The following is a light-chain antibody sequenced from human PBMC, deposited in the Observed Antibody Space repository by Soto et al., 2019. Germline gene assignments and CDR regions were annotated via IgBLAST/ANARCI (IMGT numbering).Light chain of an antibody. CDR2: AAS. J-gene: IGKJ1*01. Sequence: DIQLTQSPSFLSASVGDRVTITCRASQSISSYLNWYQQKPGKAPKLLIYAASSLQSGVPSRFSGSGSGTDFTLTISSLQPEDFATYYCQQSYSTPPTFGQGTRWIS. CDR3: QQSYSTPPT. V-gene: IGKV1-39*01. CDR1: QSISSY.